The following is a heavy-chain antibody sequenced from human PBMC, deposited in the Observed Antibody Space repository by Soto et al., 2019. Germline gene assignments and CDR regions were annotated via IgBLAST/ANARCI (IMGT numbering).Heavy chain of an antibody. D-gene: IGHD3-22*01. Sequence: SVKVSCKASGGTFSSYAISWVRQAPGQGLEWMGGIIPIFGTANYAQKFQGRVTITADESTSTAYMELSSLRSEDTAVYYCARQDYYDSSGYYLFDYWGQRTLVTVSS. J-gene: IGHJ4*02. CDR1: GGTFSSYA. CDR2: IIPIFGTA. V-gene: IGHV1-69*13. CDR3: ARQDYYDSSGYYLFDY.